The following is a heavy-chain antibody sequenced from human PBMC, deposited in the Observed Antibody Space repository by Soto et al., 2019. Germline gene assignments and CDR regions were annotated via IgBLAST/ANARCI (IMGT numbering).Heavy chain of an antibody. CDR2: IYHSGST. D-gene: IGHD5-18*01. CDR1: GGSISSGGYS. V-gene: IGHV4-30-2*01. Sequence: SETLSLTCAVSGGSISSGGYSWSWMRQPPGKGLEWIGYIYHSGSTYYNPSLKSRVTISVDRSKNQFSLKLTSVTAADTAVYYCARDNGYSYGYNLDLWAQRTLVTVSS. CDR3: ARDNGYSYGYNLDL. J-gene: IGHJ5*02.